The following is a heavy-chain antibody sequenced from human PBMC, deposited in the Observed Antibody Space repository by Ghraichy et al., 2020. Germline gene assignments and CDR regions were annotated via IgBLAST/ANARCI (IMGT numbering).Heavy chain of an antibody. CDR3: ALMAAAGNIDY. CDR2: INHSGST. Sequence: SETLSLTCAVYGGSFSGYYWSWIRQPPGKGLEWIGEINHSGSTNYNPSLKSRVTISVDTSKNQFSLKLSSVTAGDTAVYYCALMAAAGNIDYWGQGTLVTVSS. V-gene: IGHV4-34*01. CDR1: GGSFSGYY. D-gene: IGHD6-13*01. J-gene: IGHJ4*02.